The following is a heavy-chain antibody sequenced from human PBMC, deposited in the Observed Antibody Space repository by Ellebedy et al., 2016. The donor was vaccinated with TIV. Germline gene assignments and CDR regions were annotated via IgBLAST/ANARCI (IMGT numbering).Heavy chain of an antibody. CDR1: GYTLTELS. J-gene: IGHJ5*02. V-gene: IGHV1-24*01. CDR3: ATFPKGYSGSSSSWFDP. Sequence: AASVKVSCKVSGYTLTELSMHWVRQAPGKGLEWMGGFDPEDGETIYAQKFQGRVTMTEDTSTDTAYMELSSLRSEDTAVYYCATFPKGYSGSSSSWFDPWGQGTLVTVSS. CDR2: FDPEDGET. D-gene: IGHD1-26*01.